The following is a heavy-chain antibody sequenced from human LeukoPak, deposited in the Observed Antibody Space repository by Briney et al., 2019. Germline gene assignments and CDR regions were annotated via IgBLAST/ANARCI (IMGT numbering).Heavy chain of an antibody. J-gene: IGHJ3*02. CDR2: TSAYNGNT. Sequence: ASVKVSCKASGYTFTSYGISWVRQAPGQGLEWMGWTSAYNGNTNYAQKLQGRVTMTTDTSTSTAYMELRSLRSDDTAVYYCARGKGVRVLRYSSGDAFDIRGQGTMVTVSS. D-gene: IGHD3-9*01. V-gene: IGHV1-18*01. CDR1: GYTFTSYG. CDR3: ARGKGVRVLRYSSGDAFDI.